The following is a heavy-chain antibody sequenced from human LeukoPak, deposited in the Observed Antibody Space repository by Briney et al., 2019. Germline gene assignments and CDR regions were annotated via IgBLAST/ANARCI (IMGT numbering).Heavy chain of an antibody. J-gene: IGHJ4*02. Sequence: ASVKVSCTASGYTFTGYYMHWVRQAPGQGLEWMGWINPNSGGTNYAQKLQGRVTMTRDTSISTAYMELSRLRSDDTAVYYCAGGQQLDCFDYWGQGTLVTVSS. CDR2: INPNSGGT. CDR1: GYTFTGYY. V-gene: IGHV1-2*02. CDR3: AGGQQLDCFDY. D-gene: IGHD6-13*01.